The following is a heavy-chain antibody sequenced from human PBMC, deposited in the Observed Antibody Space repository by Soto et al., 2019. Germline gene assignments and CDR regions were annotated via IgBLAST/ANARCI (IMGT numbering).Heavy chain of an antibody. CDR2: ISWDGGST. Sequence: VQLVESGGVVVQPGGSLRLSCAASGFTFDDYTMHWVRQAPGKGLEWVSLISWDGGSTYYADSVKGRFTISRDNSKNSLYLQMNSLRTEDTALYYCAKGQHTSSSFDYWGQGTLVTVSS. D-gene: IGHD6-6*01. J-gene: IGHJ4*02. CDR3: AKGQHTSSSFDY. CDR1: GFTFDDYT. V-gene: IGHV3-43*01.